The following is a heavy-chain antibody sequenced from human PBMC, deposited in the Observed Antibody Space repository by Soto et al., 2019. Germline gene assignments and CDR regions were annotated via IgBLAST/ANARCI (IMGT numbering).Heavy chain of an antibody. CDR2: IYWDGDR. V-gene: IGHV2-5*02. CDR1: GFSLSTGGMG. D-gene: IGHD2-21*02. Sequence: QITLKESGPTLVKPTQTLTLTCTFSGFSLSTGGMGVGWIRQPPGKALEWLALIYWDGDRRYSPSLMNRLTIAKDTSKHQVVLTMTNMDPVDTATYYCVHSRCGGDCLQSYSSHYYYGMDIWGQGTTVTVSS. J-gene: IGHJ6*02. CDR3: VHSRCGGDCLQSYSSHYYYGMDI.